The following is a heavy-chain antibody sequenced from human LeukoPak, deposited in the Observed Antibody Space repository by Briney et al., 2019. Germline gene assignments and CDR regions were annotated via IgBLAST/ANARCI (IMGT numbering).Heavy chain of an antibody. CDR3: ARRGRRGAFDI. CDR1: GGSFSGYY. V-gene: IGHV4-34*01. D-gene: IGHD1-26*01. CDR2: INHSGST. Sequence: SETLSLTCAVYGGSFSGYYWSWIRQPPGKGLEWIGEINHSGSTNYNPSLKSRVTISVDTSKNQFSLKLSSVTAADTAVYYCARRGRRGAFDIGGQGTMVTVSS. J-gene: IGHJ3*02.